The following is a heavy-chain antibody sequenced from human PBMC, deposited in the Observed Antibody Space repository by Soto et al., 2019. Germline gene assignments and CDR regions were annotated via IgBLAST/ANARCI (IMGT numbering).Heavy chain of an antibody. CDR1: GFTFSSYA. Sequence: GGSLRLSCAASGFTFSSYAMSWVRQAPGKGLEWVSAISGSGGSTYYADSVKGRFTISRDNSKNTLYLQMNSLRAEDTAVYYCAKGSTPYSRGGYFDYWGQGTLVNVSS. D-gene: IGHD6-13*01. J-gene: IGHJ4*02. V-gene: IGHV3-23*01. CDR2: ISGSGGST. CDR3: AKGSTPYSRGGYFDY.